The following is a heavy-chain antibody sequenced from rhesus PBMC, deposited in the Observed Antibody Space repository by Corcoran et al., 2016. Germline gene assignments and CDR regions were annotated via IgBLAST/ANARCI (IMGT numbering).Heavy chain of an antibody. CDR3: ARDGYILYYYGLDS. CDR2: IDGSGIST. V-gene: IGHV4-169*02. D-gene: IGHD5-24*01. Sequence: QLQLQESGPGLVKPSETLSVTCAVSGGSISSNYWSWIRQPPGKGREWIGRIDGSGISTHYNPSLKRRVTLSVDTSKNQLSLKLSSVTAADTAVYYCARDGYILYYYGLDSWGQGVVVTVSS. CDR1: GGSISSNY. J-gene: IGHJ6*01.